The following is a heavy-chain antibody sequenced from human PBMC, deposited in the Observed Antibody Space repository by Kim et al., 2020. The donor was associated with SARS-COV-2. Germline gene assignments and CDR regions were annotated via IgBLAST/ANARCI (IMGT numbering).Heavy chain of an antibody. CDR1: GYSFTSYW. V-gene: IGHV5-51*01. J-gene: IGHJ6*04. D-gene: IGHD3-10*01. Sequence: GESLKISCKGSGYSFTSYWIGWVRQMPGKGLEWMGIIYPGDSDTRYSPSFQGQVTISADKSISTAYLQWSSLKASDTAMYYCARPRLHYYGSGSYYNDYGMVVWGERTTVTVSS. CDR3: ARPRLHYYGSGSYYNDYGMVV. CDR2: IYPGDSDT.